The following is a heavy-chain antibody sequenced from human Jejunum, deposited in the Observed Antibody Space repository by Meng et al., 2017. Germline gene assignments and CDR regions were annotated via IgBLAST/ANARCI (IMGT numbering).Heavy chain of an antibody. CDR1: GASISGGYY. V-gene: IGHV4-30-4*01. CDR3: VRGEFAMLARFDF. CDR2: IYYSGGT. Sequence: QVQLQESGPGLVKPSQTLSLTCTVSGASISGGYYWSWVRQSPGRGLEWIGHIYYSGGTSYCPSFKSRTTMSVDESTNQMSLKLTSVTAADTAVYYCVRGEFAMLARFDFWGQGILVTVSS. J-gene: IGHJ4*02. D-gene: IGHD2-2*01.